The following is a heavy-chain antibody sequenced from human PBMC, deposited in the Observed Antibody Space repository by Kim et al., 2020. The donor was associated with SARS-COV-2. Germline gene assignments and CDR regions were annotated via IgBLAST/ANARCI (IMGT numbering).Heavy chain of an antibody. J-gene: IGHJ4*02. CDR3: TNRLEDY. V-gene: IGHV3-73*01. D-gene: IGHD3-3*01. CDR2: IGIKANSYPT. CDR1: GFTFSGSP. Sequence: GGSLRLSYAASGFTFSGSPMHWVRQASGKGLEWVGRIGIKANSYPTAYAASVKGRFTISRDDSKNTAYLQMNSLKTEDTAMYYCTNRLEDYWGQGTLVTVSS.